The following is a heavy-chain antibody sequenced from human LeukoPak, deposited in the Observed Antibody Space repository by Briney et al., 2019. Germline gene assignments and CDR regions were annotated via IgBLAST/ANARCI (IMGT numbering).Heavy chain of an antibody. CDR2: IKSDGNT. J-gene: IGHJ1*01. V-gene: IGHV3-74*01. CDR1: GFTFSSYW. D-gene: IGHD3-22*01. CDR3: ARAPSEIGGYYPEYFRH. Sequence: GGSLRLSCAASGFTFSSYWMHWVRQAPGKGLVWVSRIKSDGNTNYADSVKGRFTISRDNAKNTVSLQMNSLRAEDTGAYYCARAPSEIGGYYPEYFRHWGQGTLVTVSS.